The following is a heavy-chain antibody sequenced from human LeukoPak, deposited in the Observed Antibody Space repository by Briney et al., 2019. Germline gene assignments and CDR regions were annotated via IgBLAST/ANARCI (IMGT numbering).Heavy chain of an antibody. CDR2: IKSDGST. J-gene: IGHJ1*01. D-gene: IGHD3-22*01. V-gene: IGHV3-74*01. Sequence: GGSLRLSCVASGFTFISYWMHWVRQAPGKGLVWVSRIKSDGSTNYADSVKGRFTISRDNAKNTVSLQMNSLRAEDTGVYFCARAPSEIGGYYPEYFRHWGQGSLGTVSS. CDR3: ARAPSEIGGYYPEYFRH. CDR1: GFTFISYW.